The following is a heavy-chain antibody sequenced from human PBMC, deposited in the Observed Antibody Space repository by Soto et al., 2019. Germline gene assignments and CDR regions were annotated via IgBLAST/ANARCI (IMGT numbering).Heavy chain of an antibody. V-gene: IGHV1-18*01. CDR3: ARGGTLGAYYDFWSGYQTFDY. CDR1: GYTFTSYG. Sequence: GASVKVSCKASGYTFTSYGISWLRQSAGQGLEWMGWISAYNGNTNYAQKLQGRVTMTTDTSTSTAYMELRSLRSDDTAVYYCARGGTLGAYYDFWSGYQTFDYWGQGTLVTVSS. D-gene: IGHD3-3*01. CDR2: ISAYNGNT. J-gene: IGHJ4*02.